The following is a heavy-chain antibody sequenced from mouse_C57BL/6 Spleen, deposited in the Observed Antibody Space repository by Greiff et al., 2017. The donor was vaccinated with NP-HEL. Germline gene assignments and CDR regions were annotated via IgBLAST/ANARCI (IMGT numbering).Heavy chain of an antibody. CDR2: IYPGDGDT. D-gene: IGHD2-5*01. CDR1: GYAFSSSW. CDR3: ARKRYYSNYEGAMDY. Sequence: VQLQQSGPELVKPGASVKISCKASGYAFSSSWMNWVKQRPGKGLEWIGRIYPGDGDTNYNGKFKGKATLTADKSSSTAYMQLSSLTSEDSAVYFCARKRYYSNYEGAMDYWGQGTSVTVSS. J-gene: IGHJ4*01. V-gene: IGHV1-82*01.